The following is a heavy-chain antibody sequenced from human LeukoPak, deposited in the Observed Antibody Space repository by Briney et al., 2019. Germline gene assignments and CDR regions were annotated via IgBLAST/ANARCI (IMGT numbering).Heavy chain of an antibody. CDR3: ATHPDYYDSSGYYYFVSYFDY. V-gene: IGHV3-30-3*01. CDR2: ISYDGNNN. D-gene: IGHD3-22*01. CDR1: GFTFSSYS. J-gene: IGHJ4*02. Sequence: PGGSLRLSCAASGFTFSSYSMHWVRQAPGKGLEWVALISYDGNNNNYADSVKGRFTISRDTSKDTLYLQMNSLRTEDTAVYYCATHPDYYDSSGYYYFVSYFDYWGQGTLVTVSS.